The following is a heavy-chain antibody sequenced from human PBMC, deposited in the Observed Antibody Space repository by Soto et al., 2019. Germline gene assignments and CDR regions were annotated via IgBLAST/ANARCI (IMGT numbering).Heavy chain of an antibody. CDR2: VSSSGRST. V-gene: IGHV3-23*01. D-gene: IGHD2-21*01. CDR1: GFTFGNYD. CDR3: ARRDCGSGTNCEFGALAFAY. Sequence: EVQLLESGGGLVQPGGSLRLSCAASGFTFGNYDMSWVRQAPGKGLEWVSGVSSSGRSTNYADSVKGRFTISRDNPKNTLYLQMSSLSAADTAVYYCARRDCGSGTNCEFGALAFAYWGQGNLVTVTS. J-gene: IGHJ4*02.